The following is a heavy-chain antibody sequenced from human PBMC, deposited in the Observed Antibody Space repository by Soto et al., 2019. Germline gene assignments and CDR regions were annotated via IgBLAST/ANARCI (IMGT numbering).Heavy chain of an antibody. Sequence: QVQLVQSGAEVKKPGASVKVSCKASGYTFTSYGISWGRQAPGQGLEWMGWISAYNGNTNYAQKLQGRVTMTTDTSTSTAYGELRSLRADDTAVYYCARTGGRIQQWPGGDFDYWGQGTLVTVSS. J-gene: IGHJ4*02. CDR3: ARTGGRIQQWPGGDFDY. CDR2: ISAYNGNT. CDR1: GYTFTSYG. D-gene: IGHD5-18*01. V-gene: IGHV1-18*01.